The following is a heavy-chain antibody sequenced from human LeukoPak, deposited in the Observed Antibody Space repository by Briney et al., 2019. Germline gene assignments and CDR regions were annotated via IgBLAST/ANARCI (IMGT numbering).Heavy chain of an antibody. J-gene: IGHJ4*02. V-gene: IGHV3-53*01. CDR3: ARGDSSGYSYYFDY. Sequence: GSLRHSCAASGFTVSSNYMSWVRQAPGKGLEWVSVIYSGGSTYYADSVKGRFTISRDNSKNTLYLQMNSLRAEDTAVYYCARGDSSGYSYYFDYWGQGTLVTVSS. CDR1: GFTVSSNY. CDR2: IYSGGST. D-gene: IGHD3-22*01.